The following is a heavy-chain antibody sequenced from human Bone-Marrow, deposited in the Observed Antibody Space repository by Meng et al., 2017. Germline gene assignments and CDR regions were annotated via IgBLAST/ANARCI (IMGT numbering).Heavy chain of an antibody. CDR2: INTNTANP. V-gene: IGHV7-4-1*02. CDR3: AGGGYCSAGYCYPSGY. D-gene: IGHD2-15*01. Sequence: ASVNVSRKASGYTFTSYAMNWVRQAAGQGLEWMGWINTNTANPTYAQDFSGRFVFSLHTSVSTAYLQVSSLKAEDTAGYYCAGGGYCSAGYCYPSGYWGQGTLVTVSS. J-gene: IGHJ4*02. CDR1: GYTFTSYA.